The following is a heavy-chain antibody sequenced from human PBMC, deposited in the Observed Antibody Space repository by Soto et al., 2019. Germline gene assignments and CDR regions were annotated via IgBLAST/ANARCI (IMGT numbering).Heavy chain of an antibody. CDR1: GGSISSGGYY. Sequence: TLSLTFSVSGGSISSGGYYWSWIRQHPGKGLEWIGYIYYSGSTYYNPSLKSRVTISVDTSKNQFSLKLSSVTAADTAVYYCARDRGYSSSWYSYWGQGTLVTVSS. CDR2: IYYSGST. V-gene: IGHV4-31*03. D-gene: IGHD6-13*01. J-gene: IGHJ4*02. CDR3: ARDRGYSSSWYSY.